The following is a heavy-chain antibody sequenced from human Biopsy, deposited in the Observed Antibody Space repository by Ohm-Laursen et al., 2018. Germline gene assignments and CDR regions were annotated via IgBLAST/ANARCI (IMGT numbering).Heavy chain of an antibody. Sequence: TLSLTCTVSGGSFTGHYWTWIRQPPGKGLEWIGHISHTGYTSYKSSLKSRVTISLDTSRKHFSLRLTSLAAADTAVYYCARGSNEYGGLYFPHWGQGTLVTVAS. CDR2: ISHTGYT. V-gene: IGHV4-59*11. J-gene: IGHJ1*01. D-gene: IGHD4-17*01. CDR1: GGSFTGHY. CDR3: ARGSNEYGGLYFPH.